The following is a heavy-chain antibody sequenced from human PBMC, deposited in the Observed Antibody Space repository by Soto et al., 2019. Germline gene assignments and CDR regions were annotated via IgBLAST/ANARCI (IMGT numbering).Heavy chain of an antibody. D-gene: IGHD3-22*01. V-gene: IGHV1-8*01. CDR1: GYTFTSYE. CDR3: ARAPWGGSDYYFISY. J-gene: IGHJ4*02. CDR2: MNPNSGNT. Sequence: QVPLVQSGAEVKKPGASVKVSCKASGYTFTSYEINWVRQATGQGLEWMGWMNPNSGNTGYAQKFQGRVTMTRDTSIDTAYMELSSLRSENTAVYYCARAPWGGSDYYFISYWGQGTLVTVST.